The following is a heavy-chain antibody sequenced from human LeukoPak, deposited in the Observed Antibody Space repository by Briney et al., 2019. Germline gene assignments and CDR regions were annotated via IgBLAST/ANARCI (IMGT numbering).Heavy chain of an antibody. D-gene: IGHD4-23*01. V-gene: IGHV1-69*13. CDR3: ARIDYGGNAAPEYFQH. CDR2: IIPIFGTA. J-gene: IGHJ1*01. Sequence: GASVKVSCKASGGTFSSYAISWVRQAPGQGLEWMGGIIPIFGTANYAQKFQGRVTITADESTSTAYMEQSSLRSEDTAVYYCARIDYGGNAAPEYFQHWGQGTLVTVSS. CDR1: GGTFSSYA.